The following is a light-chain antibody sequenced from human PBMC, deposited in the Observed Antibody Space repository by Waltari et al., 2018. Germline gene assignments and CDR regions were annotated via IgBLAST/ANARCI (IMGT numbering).Light chain of an antibody. CDR1: SSDVGGYNF. V-gene: IGLV2-14*03. CDR2: DVS. CDR3: ISYTTISTWV. J-gene: IGLJ1*01. Sequence: QSALTQPASVSGSPGQSITISCTGTSSDVGGYNFVSWYQQHPHKAPKLIIYDVSERPSGVSIRFSGSKSVNTASLTISGLQAEDEADYYCISYTTISTWVFGTGTKVTVL.